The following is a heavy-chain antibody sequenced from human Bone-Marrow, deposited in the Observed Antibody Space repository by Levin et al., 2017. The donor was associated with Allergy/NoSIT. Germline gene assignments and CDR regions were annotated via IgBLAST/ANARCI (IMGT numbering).Heavy chain of an antibody. CDR1: GFLFSSYW. CDR2: INSDGSTT. D-gene: IGHD6-19*01. V-gene: IGHV3-74*01. Sequence: LSLTCAASGFLFSSYWMHWVRQAPGKGLVWVSRINSDGSTTSYADSVKGRFTISRDNAKNTLYLQMNSLRAEDTAVYYCARGKNSGDIWGQGTMVTVSS. CDR3: ARGKNSGDI. J-gene: IGHJ3*02.